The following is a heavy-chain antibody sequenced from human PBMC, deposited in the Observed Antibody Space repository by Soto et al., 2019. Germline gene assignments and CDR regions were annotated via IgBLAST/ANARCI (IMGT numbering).Heavy chain of an antibody. V-gene: IGHV2-5*01. D-gene: IGHD3-22*01. CDR1: GFSLSANGVG. CDR3: ARQISGSYCKLAP. J-gene: IGHJ5*02. CDR2: IYWNDGT. Sequence: SGPTLVNPTETLTLTCAFSGFSLSANGVGVGWIRQPPGGALEWLAIIYWNDGTSIRPTLQSRLSISKDTSKNQVVLTLRNMDPRDKGTYYWARQISGSYCKLAPWGTGAQVTVPS.